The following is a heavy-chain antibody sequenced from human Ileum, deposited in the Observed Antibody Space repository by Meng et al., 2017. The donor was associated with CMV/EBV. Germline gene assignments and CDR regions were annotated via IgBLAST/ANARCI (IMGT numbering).Heavy chain of an antibody. V-gene: IGHV6-1*01. Sequence: SPGVVNPVQPLSLPFAISGDSGSINTAAWNWIRQSPSRGLEWLGRTYYRSNWYTVYAVSMRSRITINPDTSKNQFSLQLNSVTPEDTAVYYCTRDRGAAPGISPWFDPWGQGTLVTVSS. D-gene: IGHD6-13*01. J-gene: IGHJ5*02. CDR2: TYYRSNWYT. CDR3: TRDRGAAPGISPWFDP. CDR1: GDSGSINTAA.